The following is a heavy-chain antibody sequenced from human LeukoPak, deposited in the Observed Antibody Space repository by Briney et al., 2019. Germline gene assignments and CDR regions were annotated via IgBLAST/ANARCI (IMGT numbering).Heavy chain of an antibody. Sequence: SETLSLTCTVSGGSISSGGYYWGWIRQPPGKGLEWIGSIYYSGSTYYNPSLKSRVTISVDTSKNQFSLKLSSVTAADTAVYYCARYIAAADPLGYYYYYYGMDVWGQGTTVTVSS. V-gene: IGHV4-39*07. CDR1: GGSISSGGYY. D-gene: IGHD6-13*01. CDR2: IYYSGST. CDR3: ARYIAAADPLGYYYYYYGMDV. J-gene: IGHJ6*02.